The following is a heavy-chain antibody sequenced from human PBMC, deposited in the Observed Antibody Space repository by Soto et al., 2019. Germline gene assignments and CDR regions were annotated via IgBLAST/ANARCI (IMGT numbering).Heavy chain of an antibody. CDR3: PRSFPDGCSGVACYQYY. CDR2: IYDSGSN. V-gene: IGHV4-59*01. Sequence: TSETLSLTCTVSGDSIGSYYWSWIRQPPGKGLEWIGYIYDSGSNHYNPSLKSRVTISEDTSKNQFSLRLSSVTAADTAVYYCPRSFPDGCSGVACYQYYWGQGTLVTVSS. D-gene: IGHD2-15*01. J-gene: IGHJ4*02. CDR1: GDSIGSYY.